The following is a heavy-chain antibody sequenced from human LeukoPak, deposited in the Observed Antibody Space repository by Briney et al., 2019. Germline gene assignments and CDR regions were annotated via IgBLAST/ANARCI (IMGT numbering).Heavy chain of an antibody. CDR1: GYTFTDYF. CDR3: ARDREGHTCGLYYFDF. J-gene: IGHJ4*02. Sequence: GASVKVSCKASGYTFTDYFIHWVRQAPGQGLEWMGWINSNSGGTNYAQKFQGRVTMTRDTSTSTAYMELSRLTSDDTATYYCARDREGHTCGLYYFDFWGQGTLVTVSS. V-gene: IGHV1-2*02. D-gene: IGHD2-21*01. CDR2: INSNSGGT.